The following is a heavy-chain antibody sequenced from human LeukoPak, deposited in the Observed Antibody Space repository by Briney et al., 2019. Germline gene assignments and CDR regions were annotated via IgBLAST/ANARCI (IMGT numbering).Heavy chain of an antibody. V-gene: IGHV5-51*01. CDR1: GYSFTTYW. CDR2: IYPDDSDT. D-gene: IGHD5-12*01. Sequence: GESLKISCKGSGYSFTTYWLGWVRQMPGKGLEWMGIIYPDDSDTTYSPSFQGQVSISVDKSISTAYLQWSSLKASDTAIYYCARRGSGYDFNFDFWSQGTLVTVSS. J-gene: IGHJ4*02. CDR3: ARRGSGYDFNFDF.